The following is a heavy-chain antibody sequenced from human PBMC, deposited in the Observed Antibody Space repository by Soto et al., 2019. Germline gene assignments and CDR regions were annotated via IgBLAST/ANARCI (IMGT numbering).Heavy chain of an antibody. V-gene: IGHV3-21*01. CDR2: ISSSSSYI. CDR3: ARDRGDYYYYCMDV. Sequence: GGSLRLFCAASGFTFSSYSMNWVPQAPGKGLEWVLSISSSSSYIYYADSVKGRFTISRDNAKNSLYLQMNSLRSEDTAVYYCARDRGDYYYYCMDVWGQGTTVTVSS. CDR1: GFTFSSYS. J-gene: IGHJ6*02.